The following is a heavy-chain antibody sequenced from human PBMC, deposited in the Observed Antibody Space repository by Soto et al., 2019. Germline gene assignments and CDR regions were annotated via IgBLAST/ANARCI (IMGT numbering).Heavy chain of an antibody. V-gene: IGHV4-59*01. CDR3: ASSWRYFDWLH. J-gene: IGHJ4*02. Sequence: QVQLQESGPGLVKPSETLSLTCTVSGGSISSYYWSWIRQPPGKGLEWIGYIYYSGSTNYNPALKSRVAVSVDTSKNQFSLELSAVTAADTAVYYCASSWRYFDWLHWGQGTLVTVSS. D-gene: IGHD3-9*01. CDR2: IYYSGST. CDR1: GGSISSYY.